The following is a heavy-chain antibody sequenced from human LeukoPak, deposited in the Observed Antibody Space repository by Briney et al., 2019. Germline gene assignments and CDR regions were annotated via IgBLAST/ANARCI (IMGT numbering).Heavy chain of an antibody. CDR2: INHSGST. J-gene: IGHJ5*02. V-gene: IGHV4-34*01. CDR3: ARGFRGGYDS. D-gene: IGHD5-12*01. Sequence: SETLSLTCAVYGGSFSGYYWSWIRQPPGKGLEWIGEINHSGSTNYNPSLKSRVTISVDTPKNQFSLKLSSVTAADTAVYYCARGFRGGYDSWGQGTLVTVSS. CDR1: GGSFSGYY.